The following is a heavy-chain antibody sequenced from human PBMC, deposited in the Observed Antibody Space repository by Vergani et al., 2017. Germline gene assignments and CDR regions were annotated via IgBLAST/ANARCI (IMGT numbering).Heavy chain of an antibody. D-gene: IGHD3-22*01. CDR1: GFTFSSYS. V-gene: IGHV3-48*01. CDR2: ISSSSSTI. Sequence: EVQLVESGGGLVQPGGSLRLSCAASGFTFSSYSMNWVRQAPGKGLEWVSYISSSSSTIYYADSVKGRFTISRDNAKNSLYLQMNSLRAEDTAVYYCARVHRYYYDSSGWHFDLWGRGTRVTVSS. CDR3: ARVHRYYYDSSGWHFDL. J-gene: IGHJ2*01.